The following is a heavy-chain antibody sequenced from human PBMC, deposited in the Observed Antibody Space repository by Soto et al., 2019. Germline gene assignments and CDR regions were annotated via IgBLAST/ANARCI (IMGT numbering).Heavy chain of an antibody. CDR1: GYSISSYY. CDR2: IYYSGST. CDR3: ASYPTTVTSDY. J-gene: IGHJ4*02. D-gene: IGHD4-17*01. Sequence: PSETLSLTCTVSGYSISSYYWSWIRQPPGKGLEWIGYIYYSGSTNYNPSLKSRVTISVDTSKNQFSLKLSSVTAADTAVYYCASYPTTVTSDYWGQGTLVTVSS. V-gene: IGHV4-59*01.